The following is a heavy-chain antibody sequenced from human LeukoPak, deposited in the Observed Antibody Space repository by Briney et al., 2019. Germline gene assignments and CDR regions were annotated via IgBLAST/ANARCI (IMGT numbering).Heavy chain of an antibody. CDR1: GGSISSYY. J-gene: IGHJ4*02. V-gene: IGHV4-59*08. Sequence: SETLSLTCTVSGGSISSYYWSWIRQPPGKGLEWIGYIYYSGSTNYNPSLKSRVTISVDTSKNQFSLKLSSVTAADTAVYYCARQFDGDYDYWGQGTLVTVSS. CDR2: IYYSGST. CDR3: ARQFDGDYDY. D-gene: IGHD4-17*01.